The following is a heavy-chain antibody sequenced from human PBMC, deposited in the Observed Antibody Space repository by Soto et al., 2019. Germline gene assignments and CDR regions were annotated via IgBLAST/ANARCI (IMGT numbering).Heavy chain of an antibody. CDR1: GYTFTSYA. CDR2: ISAYNGNT. Sequence: ASVKLSCKASGYTFTSYAISWARQSPGQGLEWMGWISAYNGNTNYAQKLQGRVTMTTDTSTSTAYMELRSLRSDDTAVYYCARDLYCTNGVCLHWFDPWGQGTLVTVSS. CDR3: ARDLYCTNGVCLHWFDP. J-gene: IGHJ5*02. D-gene: IGHD2-8*01. V-gene: IGHV1-18*01.